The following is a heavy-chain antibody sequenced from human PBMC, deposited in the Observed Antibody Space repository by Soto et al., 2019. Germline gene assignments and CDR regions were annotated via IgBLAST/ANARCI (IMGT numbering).Heavy chain of an antibody. CDR1: GYTFTSYA. Sequence: ASVKVSCKASGYTFTSYAMHWVRQAPGQRLEWMGWINAGNGNTKYSQKFQGRVTITGDTSASTAYMELSSLRSEDTAVYYCARDCHDHRCEQGGPFDYWGQGTLVTVYS. D-gene: IGHD3-16*01. V-gene: IGHV1-3*01. CDR2: INAGNGNT. CDR3: ARDCHDHRCEQGGPFDY. J-gene: IGHJ4*02.